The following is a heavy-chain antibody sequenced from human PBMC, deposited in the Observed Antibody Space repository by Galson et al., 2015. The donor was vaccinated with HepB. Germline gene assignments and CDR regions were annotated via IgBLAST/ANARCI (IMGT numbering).Heavy chain of an antibody. Sequence: SLRLSCAASGFTFSDYYMSWIRQAPGKGLEWVSYISSSGSTIYYADSVKGRFTISRDNAKNSLYLQMNSLRAEDTAVYYCARDFEHCSGGSCSVSDDYWGQGPLVTVSS. D-gene: IGHD2-15*01. CDR1: GFTFSDYY. CDR2: ISSSGSTI. CDR3: ARDFEHCSGGSCSVSDDY. V-gene: IGHV3-11*01. J-gene: IGHJ4*02.